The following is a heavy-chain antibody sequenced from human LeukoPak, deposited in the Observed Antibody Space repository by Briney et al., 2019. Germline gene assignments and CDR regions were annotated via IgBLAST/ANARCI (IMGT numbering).Heavy chain of an antibody. CDR2: ISDRGTSI. Sequence: PGESPRLSCAASGFTFSNHAMTWVRQAPGKGLEWVSNISDRGTSINYAVSVKGRFSISRDNAKNTLYLQMNSLRDEDTAVYYCVRNDTSGVGLDYWGQGSLVSVSS. CDR1: GFTFSNHA. CDR3: VRNDTSGVGLDY. J-gene: IGHJ4*02. D-gene: IGHD3-3*01. V-gene: IGHV3-23*01.